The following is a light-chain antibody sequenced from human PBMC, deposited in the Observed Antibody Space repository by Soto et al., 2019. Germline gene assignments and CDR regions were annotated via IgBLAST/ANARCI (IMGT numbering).Light chain of an antibody. CDR1: QDIDIF. V-gene: IGKV1-39*01. CDR3: QQSYSTPPIT. Sequence: DVQMTQSPSSLSASVGDRVTITCRASQDIDIFLNWYHQKPGRAPNLLIYAAFSLQSGVPSRFSGSGSGTDFTLTISSLQPEDFATYYCQQSYSTPPITFGQGTRLEIK. J-gene: IGKJ5*01. CDR2: AAF.